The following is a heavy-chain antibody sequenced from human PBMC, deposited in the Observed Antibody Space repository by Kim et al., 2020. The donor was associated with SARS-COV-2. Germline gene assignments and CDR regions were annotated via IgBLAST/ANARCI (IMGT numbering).Heavy chain of an antibody. D-gene: IGHD5-12*01. CDR1: GFTFTSSA. Sequence: SVKVSCKASGFTFTSSAVQWVRQARGQRLEWIGWIVVGSGNTNYAQKFQERVTITRDMSTSTAYMELSSLRSEDTAVYYCAARDIVATIEGENAFDIWGQGTMVTVSS. CDR2: IVVGSGNT. CDR3: AARDIVATIEGENAFDI. J-gene: IGHJ3*02. V-gene: IGHV1-58*01.